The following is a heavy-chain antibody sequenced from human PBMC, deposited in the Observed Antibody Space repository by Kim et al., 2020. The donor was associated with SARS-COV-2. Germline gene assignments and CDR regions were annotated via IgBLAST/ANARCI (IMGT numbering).Heavy chain of an antibody. Sequence: VKRRFTISRENSKNTLDLQMNSLRAEDTALFYCAKALLRGVNYYYYGMDVWGQGTTVTVSS. CDR3: AKALLRGVNYYYYGMDV. D-gene: IGHD3-10*01. V-gene: IGHV3-30*02. J-gene: IGHJ6*02.